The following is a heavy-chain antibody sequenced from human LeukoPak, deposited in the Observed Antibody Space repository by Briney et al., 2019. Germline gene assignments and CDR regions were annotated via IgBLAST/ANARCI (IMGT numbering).Heavy chain of an antibody. V-gene: IGHV3-30*09. CDR2: ISLDGSNK. CDR1: GFTFSSYA. J-gene: IGHJ4*02. CDR3: ARGNGLSSGWYEFDF. Sequence: PGRSLRLSCAASGFTFSSYAIHWVRQAPGKGLEWVSLISLDGSNKYYADSVKGRFAISRDNSKNTLYLQMNSLRPEDTAVYYCARGNGLSSGWYEFDFWGQGALVAVSS. D-gene: IGHD6-19*01.